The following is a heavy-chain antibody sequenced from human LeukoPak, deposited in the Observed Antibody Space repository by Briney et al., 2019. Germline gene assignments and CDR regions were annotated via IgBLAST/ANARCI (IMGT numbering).Heavy chain of an antibody. Sequence: GRSLRLSCAASGFTFSSYGMHWVRQAPGKGLEWVAVISYDGSNKYYADSVKGRFTISRDNSKNTLYLQMNSLRAEDTAVYYCAKELRGYSYGLRNSWFDPWGQGTLVTVSS. D-gene: IGHD5-18*01. CDR3: AKELRGYSYGLRNSWFDP. J-gene: IGHJ5*02. CDR2: ISYDGSNK. V-gene: IGHV3-30*18. CDR1: GFTFSSYG.